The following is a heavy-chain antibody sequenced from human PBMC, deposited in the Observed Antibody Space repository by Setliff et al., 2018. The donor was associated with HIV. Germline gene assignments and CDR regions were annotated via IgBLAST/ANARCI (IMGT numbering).Heavy chain of an antibody. D-gene: IGHD2-8*01. V-gene: IGHV1-2*06. Sequence: GASVKVSCKAFGYTFTSYGISWVRQAPGQGLEWMGRIIPNRGGTNFARNFQGRVTMTRDTSISTAYMELSRLRSDDTAVYYCATKVYCTNGVCLDAFDIWGQGTMVTVSS. CDR2: IIPNRGGT. J-gene: IGHJ3*02. CDR1: GYTFTSYG. CDR3: ATKVYCTNGVCLDAFDI.